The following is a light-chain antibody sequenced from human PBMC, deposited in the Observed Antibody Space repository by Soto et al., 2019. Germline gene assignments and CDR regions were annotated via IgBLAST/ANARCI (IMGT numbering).Light chain of an antibody. J-gene: IGLJ1*01. CDR2: EVS. V-gene: IGLV2-8*01. CDR3: SSYAGSNNFV. CDR1: RSDVGGYNY. Sequence: QSALTQPPSWSGSPGQSVNISCTGTRSDVGGYNYVSWYQQNPGKAPKLMIYEVSKRPSGVPDRFSGSNSGNTASLTVSGLQAEDEADYYCSSYAGSNNFVFGTGTKVTVL.